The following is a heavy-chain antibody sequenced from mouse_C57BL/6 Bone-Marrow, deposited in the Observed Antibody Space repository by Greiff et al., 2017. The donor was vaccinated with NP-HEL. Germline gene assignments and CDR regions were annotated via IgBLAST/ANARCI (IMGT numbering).Heavy chain of an antibody. CDR2: ISDGGSYT. J-gene: IGHJ3*01. Sequence: DVQLVESGGGLVKPGGSLKLSCAASGFTFSSYAMSWVRQTPDKRLEWVATISDGGSYTYYLDNVKGRFTISRDNAKNNLYLQMSHLKSEDTAMYYCARERGYGNFPAWFAYWGQGTLVTVSA. CDR1: GFTFSSYA. V-gene: IGHV5-4*01. CDR3: ARERGYGNFPAWFAY. D-gene: IGHD2-10*02.